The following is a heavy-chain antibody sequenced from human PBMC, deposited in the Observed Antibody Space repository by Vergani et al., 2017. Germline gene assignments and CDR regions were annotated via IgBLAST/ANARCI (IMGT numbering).Heavy chain of an antibody. Sequence: EVQLVESGGGLVKPGGSLRLSCAASGFTFSSYSMNWVRQAPGNGLEWVSSISSSSSYIYYADSVKGRFTISRDNAKNSLYLQMNSLRAEDTAVYYCARSDSWNYYWYFDLWGRGTLVTVSS. V-gene: IGHV3-21*01. D-gene: IGHD1-7*01. CDR2: ISSSSSYI. CDR1: GFTFSSYS. CDR3: ARSDSWNYYWYFDL. J-gene: IGHJ2*01.